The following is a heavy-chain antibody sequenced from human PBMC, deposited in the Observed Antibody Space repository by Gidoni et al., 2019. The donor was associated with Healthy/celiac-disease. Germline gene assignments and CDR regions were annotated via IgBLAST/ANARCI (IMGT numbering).Heavy chain of an antibody. CDR3: AKGLVGATGGQFDI. Sequence: EVQLVESGGGLVQPGRSLRLSCAASGFTFDDYAMHWVRQAPGKGLEWVAGISWNSGSIGYADSVKGRFTISRDNAKNSLYLQMNSLRAEDTALYYCAKGLVGATGGQFDIWGQGTMVTVSS. J-gene: IGHJ3*02. D-gene: IGHD1-26*01. V-gene: IGHV3-9*01. CDR1: GFTFDDYA. CDR2: ISWNSGSI.